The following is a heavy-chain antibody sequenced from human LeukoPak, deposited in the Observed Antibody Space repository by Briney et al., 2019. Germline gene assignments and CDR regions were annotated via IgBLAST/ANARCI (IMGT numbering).Heavy chain of an antibody. CDR3: ARDLPFED. CDR1: GYTFIDYH. J-gene: IGHJ1*01. CDR2: IHPSSGAT. V-gene: IGHV1-2*06. Sequence: GASVKVSCKASGYTFIDYHMHWVRQAPGQGLEWMGRIHPSSGATNYAQRFQGRLTLTTDTSINTAYMELSRLTSDDTAAYYCARDLPFEDWGQGTLVTVSS.